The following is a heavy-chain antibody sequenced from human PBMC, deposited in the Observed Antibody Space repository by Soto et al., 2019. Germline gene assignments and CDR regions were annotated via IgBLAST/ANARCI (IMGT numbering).Heavy chain of an antibody. Sequence: QVQLLQSGAELREPGSSVRISCTPSGGTFVSSAFAWVRQAPGGRLEWMGGIIPILRSTKYAEKFLGRLTIRADDSSRTAYLELSSPTFDDTAVYFCAKKNPRGDSNKAWLDPCGQGTLVTVST. CDR1: GGTFVSSA. CDR3: AKKNPRGDSNKAWLDP. CDR2: IIPILRST. D-gene: IGHD2-8*01. J-gene: IGHJ5*02. V-gene: IGHV1-69*01.